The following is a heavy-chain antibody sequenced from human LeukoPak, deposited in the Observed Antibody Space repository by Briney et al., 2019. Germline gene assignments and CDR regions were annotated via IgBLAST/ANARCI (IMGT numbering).Heavy chain of an antibody. D-gene: IGHD2-15*01. CDR3: ARADCSGGSCYSGLDY. V-gene: IGHV3-48*03. CDR1: GFTFSSYE. Sequence: GSLRLSCAASGFTFSSYEMNWVRQAPGKGLEWVSYISSSGSTIYYADSVKGRFTISRDNAKNSLYLQMNSLRAEDTAVYYCARADCSGGSCYSGLDYWGQGTLVTVSS. CDR2: ISSSGSTI. J-gene: IGHJ4*02.